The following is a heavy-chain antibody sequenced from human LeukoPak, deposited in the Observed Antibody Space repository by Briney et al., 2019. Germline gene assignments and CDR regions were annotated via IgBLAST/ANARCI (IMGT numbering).Heavy chain of an antibody. CDR3: ARTNMVRYDMDV. CDR1: GGSISSGDYY. Sequence: SETLSLTCTVSGGSISSGDYYWSWIRQPPGKGLEWIGYIYYSGSTYYNPSLKSRVTISVDTSKNQFSLKLSSVTAADTAVYYCARTNMVRYDMDVWGQGTTVTVSS. CDR2: IYYSGST. J-gene: IGHJ6*02. V-gene: IGHV4-30-4*01. D-gene: IGHD3-10*01.